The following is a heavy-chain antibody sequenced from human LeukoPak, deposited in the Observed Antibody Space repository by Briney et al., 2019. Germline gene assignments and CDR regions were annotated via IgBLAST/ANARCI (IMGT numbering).Heavy chain of an antibody. CDR3: ARGDFSSGTYYFDY. J-gene: IGHJ4*02. Sequence: ASVKVSCKASGYTFTGYYMHWVRQAPGQGLEWMGRINPNSGGTNYAQKFQGRVTMTRDTSISTAYMELSRLGSDDTAVYYCARGDFSSGTYYFDYWGQGTLVTVSS. V-gene: IGHV1-2*06. D-gene: IGHD6-25*01. CDR2: INPNSGGT. CDR1: GYTFTGYY.